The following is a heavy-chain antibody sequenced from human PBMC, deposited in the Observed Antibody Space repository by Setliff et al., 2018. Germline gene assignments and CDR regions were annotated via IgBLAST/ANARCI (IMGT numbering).Heavy chain of an antibody. CDR3: AKDRVPDGIWDFDS. CDR1: GFSFSTYS. V-gene: IGHV3-23*03. D-gene: IGHD1-20*01. Sequence: GESLKISCVGSGFSFSTYSMAWVRQAPGKGLQWVSGIYGGGGNGGRNTFYADSVKGRFTISRDNSKNTLYLQMNSLRAEDTALYHCAKDRVPDGIWDFDSWGPGSLVTV. CDR2: IYGGGGNGGRNT. J-gene: IGHJ5*01.